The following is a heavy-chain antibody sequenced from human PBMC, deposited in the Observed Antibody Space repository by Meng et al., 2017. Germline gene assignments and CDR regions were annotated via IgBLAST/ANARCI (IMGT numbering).Heavy chain of an antibody. CDR3: ARTTTVVTYAFDI. Sequence: GSLRLSCAVSGCSISSSNWWSWVRQPPGKGLEWIGEIYHSGSTNYNPSLKSRVTISVDKSKNQFSLKLSSVTAADTAVYYCARTTTVVTYAFDIWGQGTMVTVSS. CDR1: GCSISSSNW. D-gene: IGHD4-23*01. J-gene: IGHJ3*02. V-gene: IGHV4-4*02. CDR2: IYHSGST.